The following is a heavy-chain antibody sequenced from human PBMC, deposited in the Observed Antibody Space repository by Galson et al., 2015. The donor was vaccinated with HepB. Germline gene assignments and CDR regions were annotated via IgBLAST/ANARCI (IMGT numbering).Heavy chain of an antibody. J-gene: IGHJ4*02. CDR1: GDSVSSNRAA. Sequence: CAISGDSVSSNRAAWNWIRQSPSRGLEWLGRTYYRSKWFYGYAVSVKSRITINPDTSKNQFSLHLNSVTPEDTAVYYCARSAGDLDYWGQGTLVTASS. V-gene: IGHV6-1*01. CDR2: TYYRSKWFY. CDR3: ARSAGDLDY. D-gene: IGHD7-27*01.